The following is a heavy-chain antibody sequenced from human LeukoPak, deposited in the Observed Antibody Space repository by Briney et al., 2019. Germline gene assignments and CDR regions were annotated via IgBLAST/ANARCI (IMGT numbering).Heavy chain of an antibody. CDR2: IYYSGST. V-gene: IGHV4-31*03. D-gene: IGHD3-22*01. CDR3: AREFISSGYYFVDY. J-gene: IGHJ4*02. Sequence: SGTLSLACTVSGGSISSGGYYWSWIRQHPGKGLEWIGYIYYSGSTYYNPSLKSRVTISVDTSKNQFSLKLSSVTAADTAVYYCAREFISSGYYFVDYWGQGTLVIVSS. CDR1: GGSISSGGYY.